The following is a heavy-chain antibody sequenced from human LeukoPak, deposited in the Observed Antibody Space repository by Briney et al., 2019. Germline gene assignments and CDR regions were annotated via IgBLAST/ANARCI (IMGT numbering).Heavy chain of an antibody. V-gene: IGHV4-4*07. J-gene: IGHJ6*03. Sequence: SETLSLTCTVSGGSISSYYWSWIRQPAGKGLEWIGRIYTSGSTNYNPSLKSRVTMSVDTSKNQFSLKLSSVTAADTAVYYCARDRGGLDLMVYAISYYYYMDVWGKGTTVTVSS. CDR3: ARDRGGLDLMVYAISYYYYMDV. CDR1: GGSISSYY. CDR2: IYTSGST. D-gene: IGHD2-8*01.